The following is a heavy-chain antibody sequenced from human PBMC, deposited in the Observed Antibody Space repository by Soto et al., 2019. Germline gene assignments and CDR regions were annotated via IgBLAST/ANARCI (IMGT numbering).Heavy chain of an antibody. V-gene: IGHV1-2*02. D-gene: IGHD6-6*01. J-gene: IGHJ5*02. Sequence: ASMKVSCKASGFSFTGYYIHWLRQAPGQGLEWMGWINAHSGGTEYAQKFQGRVTLTRDTSIATAYLTLTSLTSDDTALYYCAKDLTRQLAYWLDPWGQGTQVTVSS. CDR2: INAHSGGT. CDR3: AKDLTRQLAYWLDP. CDR1: GFSFTGYY.